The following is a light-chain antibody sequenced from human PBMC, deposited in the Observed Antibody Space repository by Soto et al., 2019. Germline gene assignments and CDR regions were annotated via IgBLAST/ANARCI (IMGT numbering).Light chain of an antibody. CDR1: SSDVGGYDY. CDR2: EVS. CDR3: SSYSISTAYL. V-gene: IGLV2-14*01. J-gene: IGLJ1*01. Sequence: QSALTQPASVSGSPGQSITISCTGTSSDVGGYDYVSWYQLHPGKAPKLMVFEVSNRPSGVSYRFSGSKSGNTASLTISGLQAEDGADYFCSSYSISTAYLFGPGTKLTAL.